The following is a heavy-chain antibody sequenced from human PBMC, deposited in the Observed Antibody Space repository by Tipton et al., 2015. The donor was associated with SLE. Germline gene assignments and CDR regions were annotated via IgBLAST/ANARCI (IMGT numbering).Heavy chain of an antibody. CDR1: GGSLSTFY. CDR3: ARGELYSGASLYYFEY. CDR2: IYYSGST. D-gene: IGHD1-7*01. J-gene: IGHJ4*02. Sequence: TLSLTCNVSGGSLSTFYWSWIRQSPGKGLELIGYIYYSGSTNYNPSLKSRVTISLDTSKNQFSLKLSSVTAADTAVYFCARGELYSGASLYYFEYWGQGTLVTVSS. V-gene: IGHV4-59*01.